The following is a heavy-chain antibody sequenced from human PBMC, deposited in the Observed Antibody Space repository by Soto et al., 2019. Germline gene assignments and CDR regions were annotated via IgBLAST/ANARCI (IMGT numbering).Heavy chain of an antibody. CDR2: IYYSGST. Sequence: SEPLSLTCTVSGGSISSSSYYWGWIRQPPGKGLEWIGSIYYSGSTYYNPSLKSRVTISVDTSKNQFSLKLSSVTAADTAVYYCASDSSSSVDGDYWGQGTLVTVSS. V-gene: IGHV4-39*01. CDR1: GGSISSSSYY. CDR3: ASDSSSSVDGDY. J-gene: IGHJ4*02. D-gene: IGHD6-6*01.